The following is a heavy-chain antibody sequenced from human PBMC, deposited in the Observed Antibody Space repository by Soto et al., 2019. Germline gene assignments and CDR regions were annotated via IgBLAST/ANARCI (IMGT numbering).Heavy chain of an antibody. D-gene: IGHD3-10*01. CDR2: IYYSGST. J-gene: IGHJ6*02. V-gene: IGHV4-59*01. CDR1: GGSISSYY. Sequence: QVQLQESGPGLVKPSETLSLTCTVSGGSISSYYWSWIRQPPGKGLEWIGYIYYSGSTNYNPSLKSRVTISVDTSKNQFSLKLSSVTAADTAVYYCARDQGLGVLWFGESPLYYGMDVWGQGTTVTVSS. CDR3: ARDQGLGVLWFGESPLYYGMDV.